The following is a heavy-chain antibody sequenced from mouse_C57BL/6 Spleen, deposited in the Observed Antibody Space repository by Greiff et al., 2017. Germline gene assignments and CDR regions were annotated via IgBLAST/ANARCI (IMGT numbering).Heavy chain of an antibody. J-gene: IGHJ2*01. CDR2: INPNNGGT. Sequence: VQLQQSGPELVKPGASVKMSCKASGYTFTDYNMHWVKQSHGKSLEWIGYINPNNGGTSYNQKFKGKATLTVNKSSSTAYMELRSLTSEDSAVYYWAAAPYYYGSSYGYWGQGTTLTVSS. CDR1: GYTFTDYN. V-gene: IGHV1-22*01. D-gene: IGHD1-1*01. CDR3: AAAPYYYGSSYGY.